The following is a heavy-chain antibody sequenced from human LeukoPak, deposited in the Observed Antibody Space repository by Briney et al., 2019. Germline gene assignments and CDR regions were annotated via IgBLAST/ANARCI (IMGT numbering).Heavy chain of an antibody. D-gene: IGHD3-22*01. CDR1: GGSINSGSYY. CDR3: ARGLSAAPYDSSGYYSQNWFDP. J-gene: IGHJ5*02. Sequence: SETLSLTCTVSGGSINSGSYYWSWIRQAAGKGLEWIGRIYTSGSTNYNPSLKSRVTMSVDTSKNQFSLKLSSVTAADTAVYYCARGLSAAPYDSSGYYSQNWFDPWGQGTLVTVSS. V-gene: IGHV4-61*02. CDR2: IYTSGST.